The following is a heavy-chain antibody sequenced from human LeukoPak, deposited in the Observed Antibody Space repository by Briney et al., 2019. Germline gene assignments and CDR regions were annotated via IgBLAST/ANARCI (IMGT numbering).Heavy chain of an antibody. CDR3: ASRRVAVPSSRAFDY. D-gene: IGHD6-19*01. CDR1: GFTFSTYS. CDR2: ISSPSI. V-gene: IGHV3-48*04. Sequence: PGGSLRLSCAVSGFTFSTYSMNWVRQAPGKGLEWVSYISSPSIHYADSVKGRFTISRDNAKNSLYLQMNSLRAEDTAVYYCASRRVAVPSSRAFDYWGQGTLVTVSS. J-gene: IGHJ4*02.